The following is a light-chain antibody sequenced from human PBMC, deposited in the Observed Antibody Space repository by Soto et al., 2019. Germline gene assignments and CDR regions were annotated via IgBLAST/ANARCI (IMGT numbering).Light chain of an antibody. J-gene: IGKJ1*01. Sequence: DVVMTQSPLSLSVTLGQPASISCRSSQSLVSSDGNTYLNWFQQRPGQSPRRLIYKVSNRDSGVPDRFSGSGSGTDFTLTISRVEAEDVGVYYCMQGTHWPPWTFGQGTKVEIK. V-gene: IGKV2-30*01. CDR1: QSLVSSDGNTY. CDR3: MQGTHWPPWT. CDR2: KVS.